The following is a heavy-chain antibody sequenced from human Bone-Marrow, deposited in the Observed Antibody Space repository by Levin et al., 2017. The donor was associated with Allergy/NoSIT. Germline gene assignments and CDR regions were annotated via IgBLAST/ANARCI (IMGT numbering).Heavy chain of an antibody. V-gene: IGHV3-30-3*01. CDR3: ARDYCSGGDGYSIPGY. D-gene: IGHD2-15*01. CDR2: ISYDGSNS. Sequence: GGSLRLSCAASEFTFSSYAMHWVRQAPGKGLEWVAVISYDGSNSYYADSVKGRFTISRDNSKNTLYLQMNSLRAEDTAVYYCARDYCSGGDGYSIPGYWGQGTLVTVSS. CDR1: EFTFSSYA. J-gene: IGHJ4*02.